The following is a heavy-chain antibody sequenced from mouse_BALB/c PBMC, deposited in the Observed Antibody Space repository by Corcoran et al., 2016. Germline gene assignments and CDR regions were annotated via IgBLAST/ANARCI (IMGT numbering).Heavy chain of an antibody. D-gene: IGHD2-10*01. CDR3: ARCAYYGNPHWYFDV. CDR2: INTYTGEP. J-gene: IGHJ1*01. CDR1: GYTFTNYG. Sequence: QIQLVQSGPELKKPGETVKISCKASGYTFTNYGMHWVKQAPGKGLKWMGWINTYTGEPTYADDFKGRFAFSLETSASTAYLQINNLKNEDTATYFCARCAYYGNPHWYFDVWGAGTTVTVSS. V-gene: IGHV9-3-1*01.